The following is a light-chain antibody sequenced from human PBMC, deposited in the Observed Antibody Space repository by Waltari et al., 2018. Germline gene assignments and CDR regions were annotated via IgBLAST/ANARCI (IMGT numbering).Light chain of an antibody. J-gene: IGKJ1*01. CDR3: QMYVRLPVT. Sequence: EIVLTQSPGTLALSPGERATLSCRASQSVGRALAWYQQKPGQAPRLLIYVASSRATGISDKFSGSGSGTDFSLTISRVEPEDFAVYFCQMYVRLPVTFGQGTKVEVK. CDR1: QSVGRA. V-gene: IGKV3-20*01. CDR2: VAS.